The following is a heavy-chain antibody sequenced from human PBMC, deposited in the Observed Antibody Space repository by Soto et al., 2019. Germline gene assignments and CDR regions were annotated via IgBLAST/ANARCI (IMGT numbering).Heavy chain of an antibody. D-gene: IGHD3-22*01. Sequence: QAGGSLRLSCAASGFTSSTYAMSWVRQAPGKGLEWVSGMSGSAGDTYYADSVKGRFTISRDNSKNTLYLQMNSLRAEDTALYYCAKAETYDSSDRWFDPWGQGTLVTVSS. V-gene: IGHV3-23*01. CDR2: MSGSAGDT. J-gene: IGHJ5*02. CDR3: AKAETYDSSDRWFDP. CDR1: GFTSSTYA.